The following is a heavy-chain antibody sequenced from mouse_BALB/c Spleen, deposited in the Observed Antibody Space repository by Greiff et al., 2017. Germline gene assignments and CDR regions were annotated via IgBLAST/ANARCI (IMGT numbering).Heavy chain of an antibody. CDR3: VRPPYGNYAWFAY. D-gene: IGHD2-1*01. V-gene: IGHV10-1*02. CDR1: GFTFNTYA. CDR2: IRSKSNNYAT. J-gene: IGHJ3*01. Sequence: EVHLVESGGGLVQPKGSLKLSCAASGFTFNTYAMNWVRQAPGKGLEWVARIRSKSNNYATYYAESVKDRFTISRDDSQSMLYLQMNNLKTEDTAMYYCVRPPYGNYAWFAYWGQGTLVTVSA.